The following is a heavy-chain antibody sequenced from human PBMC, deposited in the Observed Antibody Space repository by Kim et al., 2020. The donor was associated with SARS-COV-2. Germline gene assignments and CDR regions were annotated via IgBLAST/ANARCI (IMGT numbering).Heavy chain of an antibody. CDR3: ARQGDYCIYV. CDR1: GFSFGKYA. J-gene: IGHJ6*01. V-gene: IGHV3-30-3*01. CDR2: ISYDATYT. Sequence: GGSLRLSCAASGFSFGKYAMHWVRQAPGKGLEWVTGISYDATYTHYSDSVKGRFTVSRDNFRKTLYLQMNSLRSDDTAVYYCARQGDYCIYVCGRGTTV.